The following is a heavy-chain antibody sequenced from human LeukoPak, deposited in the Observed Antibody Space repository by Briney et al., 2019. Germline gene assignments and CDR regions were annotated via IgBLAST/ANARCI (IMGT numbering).Heavy chain of an antibody. CDR2: IYSGGST. V-gene: IGHV3-66*04. Sequence: GGSLRLSCAASGFTVSSNYMSWVRQAPGKGLEWVSVIYSGGSTYYADSVKGRFTISRDNSKNTLYLQMNSLRAEDTAVYYCAKQWQSVVTDAFDIWGQGTMVTVSS. J-gene: IGHJ3*02. D-gene: IGHD2-21*02. CDR3: AKQWQSVVTDAFDI. CDR1: GFTVSSNY.